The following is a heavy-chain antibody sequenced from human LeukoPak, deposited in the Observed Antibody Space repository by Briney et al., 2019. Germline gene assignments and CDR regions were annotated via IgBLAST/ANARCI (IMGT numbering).Heavy chain of an antibody. CDR2: ISGSGGST. CDR1: GFTFSSYA. J-gene: IGHJ4*02. D-gene: IGHD2-15*01. V-gene: IGHV3-23*01. Sequence: GGSLRLSCAASGFTFSSYAMSWVRQAPGKGLEWVSAISGSGGSTYYADSVKGRFTIARDNSKNTLYLQMNSLRAEDTAVYYCAWGNDFVVVVALDYWGQGTLVTVSS. CDR3: AWGNDFVVVVALDY.